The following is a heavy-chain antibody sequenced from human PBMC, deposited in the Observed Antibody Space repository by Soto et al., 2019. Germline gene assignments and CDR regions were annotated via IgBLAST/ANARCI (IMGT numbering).Heavy chain of an antibody. CDR3: AKSDSSGYYGMDV. J-gene: IGHJ6*02. CDR1: GFTFSSYG. D-gene: IGHD3-22*01. V-gene: IGHV3-30*18. CDR2: ISYDGSNK. Sequence: QVQLVESGGGVVQPGRSLRLSCAASGFTFSSYGMHWVRQAPGKGLEWVAVISYDGSNKYYADSVKGRFTISRDNSKNTLYLQMISLRAEDTAVYYCAKSDSSGYYGMDVWGQGTTVTVSS.